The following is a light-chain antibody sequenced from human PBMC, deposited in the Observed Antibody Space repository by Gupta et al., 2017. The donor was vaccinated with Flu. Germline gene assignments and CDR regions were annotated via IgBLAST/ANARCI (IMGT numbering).Light chain of an antibody. CDR2: YAS. V-gene: IGKV6D-21*02. CDR1: QRIGSS. CDR3: QQSSSLPYT. Sequence: PDFQSVTPKEKVTITCRASQRIGSSLNWYQQKPEQSPKLLIKYASQYISGVASRFSGSGSGTDFTLTINSLEAEDAAAYYCQQSSSLPYTFGQGTKMEIK. J-gene: IGKJ2*01.